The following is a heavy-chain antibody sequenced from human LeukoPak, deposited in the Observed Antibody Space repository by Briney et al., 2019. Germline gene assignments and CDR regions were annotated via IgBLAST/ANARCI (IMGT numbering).Heavy chain of an antibody. D-gene: IGHD3-3*01. V-gene: IGHV1-46*01. CDR1: GYTFTSYY. CDR3: ARGDYDFWSGYSPLGY. Sequence: GASVKVSCKASGYTFTSYYMHWVRQAPGQGLEWMGIINPSGGSTSYAQKFQGRVTMTRDTSTSTVYMELSSLRSEDTAVYYCARGDYDFWSGYSPLGYWGQGTLVTVSS. J-gene: IGHJ4*02. CDR2: INPSGGST.